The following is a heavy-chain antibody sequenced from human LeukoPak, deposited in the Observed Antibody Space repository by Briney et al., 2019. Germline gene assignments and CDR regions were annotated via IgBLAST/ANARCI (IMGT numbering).Heavy chain of an antibody. V-gene: IGHV1-2*02. CDR1: GYTFTGYY. Sequence: GASVKVSCNASGYTFTGYYMHWVRQAPGQGLEGMGWINPNSGGTNYAQKFQGRVTMTRDTSISTAYMELSRLRSDDTAVYYCARLVVPASQRGWFDPWGQGTLVTVSS. J-gene: IGHJ5*02. CDR3: ARLVVPASQRGWFDP. CDR2: INPNSGGT. D-gene: IGHD2-2*01.